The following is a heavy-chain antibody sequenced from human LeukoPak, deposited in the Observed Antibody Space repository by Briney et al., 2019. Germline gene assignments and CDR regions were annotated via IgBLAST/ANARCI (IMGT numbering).Heavy chain of an antibody. V-gene: IGHV1-2*02. CDR3: AISYGDYGPFYYYYYMDV. J-gene: IGHJ6*03. CDR2: INPNSGGT. D-gene: IGHD4-17*01. CDR1: VYSFTGYY. Sequence: ASVKVSCKASVYSFTGYYMHWVRQAPGQGLEWMGWINPNSGGTNYAQKFQGRVTMTRDTSISTACMELSRLRSDDTAVYYCAISYGDYGPFYYYYYMDVWGKGTTVTVSS.